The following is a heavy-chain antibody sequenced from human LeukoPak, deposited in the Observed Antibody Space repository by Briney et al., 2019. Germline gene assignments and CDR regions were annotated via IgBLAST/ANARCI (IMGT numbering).Heavy chain of an antibody. CDR1: GYSFTSYW. CDR2: IYPGDSDT. D-gene: IGHD2-2*01. Sequence: GESLKISCKGSGYSFTSYWIGWVRQMPGKGLEWMGIIYPGDSDTRYSPSFQGQVTISADKSISTAHLQWSSLKASDTAMYYCARHGEYCSSTSCYEGFDYWGQGTQVTVSS. CDR3: ARHGEYCSSTSCYEGFDY. J-gene: IGHJ4*02. V-gene: IGHV5-51*01.